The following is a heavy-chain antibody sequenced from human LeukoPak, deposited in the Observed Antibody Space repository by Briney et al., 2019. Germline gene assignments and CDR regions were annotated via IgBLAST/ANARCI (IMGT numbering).Heavy chain of an antibody. V-gene: IGHV3-20*04. Sequence: PGGSLRLSCAASGFTFDDYGMSWVRQAPGKGLEWVSGINWNGGSTGYADSVKGRFTISRDNAKNSLYLQMNSLRAEDTALYYCARDPHIAAAGTEDYWGQGTLVTVSS. CDR1: GFTFDDYG. CDR2: INWNGGST. D-gene: IGHD6-13*01. CDR3: ARDPHIAAAGTEDY. J-gene: IGHJ4*02.